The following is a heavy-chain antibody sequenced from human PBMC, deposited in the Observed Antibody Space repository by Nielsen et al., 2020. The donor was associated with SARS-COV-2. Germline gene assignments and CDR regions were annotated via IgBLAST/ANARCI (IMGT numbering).Heavy chain of an antibody. J-gene: IGHJ4*02. D-gene: IGHD1-26*01. Sequence: GESLKISCSASGFTFSSTWMDWVRQAPGQGLVWVSRINPSGSGTAYADSVKGRFTISRDNSKNTLYLQMNSLRAEDTAVYYCARVGAGELTLWGQGTLVTVSS. CDR1: GFTFSSTW. CDR3: ARVGAGELTL. CDR2: INPSGSGT. V-gene: IGHV3-74*01.